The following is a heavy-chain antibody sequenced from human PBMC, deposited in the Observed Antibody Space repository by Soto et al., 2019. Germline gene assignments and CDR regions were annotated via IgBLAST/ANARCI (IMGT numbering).Heavy chain of an antibody. CDR2: IRSKAYGETT. V-gene: IGHV3-49*03. CDR3: TRYTYTSRYSYFGMDV. J-gene: IGHJ6*02. D-gene: IGHD2-2*01. CDR1: GFTFGDYA. Sequence: PGGCLRRSGTRFGFTFGDYAISWSRQAPGKGLEWVGVIRSKAYGETTDYGASVKGRFTILRDDSKSIAYLQLNSLQSEDTGVYYCTRYTYTSRYSYFGMDVWGHGTAVPVSS.